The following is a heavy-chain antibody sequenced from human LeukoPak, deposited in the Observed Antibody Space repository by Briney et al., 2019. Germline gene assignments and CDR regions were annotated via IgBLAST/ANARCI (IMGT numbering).Heavy chain of an antibody. J-gene: IGHJ4*02. D-gene: IGHD6-13*01. CDR3: ARHRRIAAAGIRGYDY. CDR2: TYYRSKWYN. CDR1: GDSVSSNSAA. V-gene: IGHV6-1*01. Sequence: SQTLSLTCAISGDSVSSNSAAWHWIRQSPSRGLEWLGRTYYRSKWYNDYAISVKSRMTINPDTSKNQFSLQLNSVSPGDTAVYYCARHRRIAAAGIRGYDYWGQGTLVTVSS.